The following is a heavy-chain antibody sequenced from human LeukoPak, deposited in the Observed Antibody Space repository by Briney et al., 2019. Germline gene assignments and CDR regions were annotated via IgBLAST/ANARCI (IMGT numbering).Heavy chain of an antibody. V-gene: IGHV4-59*01. Sequence: SVTVSLTCTVSGGYINTYYWSWIRQPPGKGLEWIGNIYYSGNTHYNPSLKSRVTISVDTSKNQFSLKMRAVTAADTAVYYCARTKLHYGSGMCDYWGQGTLVTVSS. CDR1: GGYINTYY. CDR2: IYYSGNT. CDR3: ARTKLHYGSGMCDY. J-gene: IGHJ4*02. D-gene: IGHD3-10*01.